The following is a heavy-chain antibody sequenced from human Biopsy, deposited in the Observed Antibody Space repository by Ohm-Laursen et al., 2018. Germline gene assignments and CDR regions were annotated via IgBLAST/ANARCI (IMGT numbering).Heavy chain of an antibody. Sequence: SVKVSCKAPEGTFSNYGVNWVRQAPGQGLEWLGGNIPILGTGTYAQKFQDRVTVAADTSTSTATMELRSLRSDDTAVYYCATKLTGYFHHWGQGTLVIVSS. D-gene: IGHD3-9*01. CDR3: ATKLTGYFHH. V-gene: IGHV1-69*06. J-gene: IGHJ1*01. CDR2: NIPILGTG. CDR1: EGTFSNYG.